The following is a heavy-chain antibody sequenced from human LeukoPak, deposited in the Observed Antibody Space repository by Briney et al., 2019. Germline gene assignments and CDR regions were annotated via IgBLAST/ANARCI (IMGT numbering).Heavy chain of an antibody. CDR3: ARSKLWFGELFPDDFDY. Sequence: GGSLRLSCAASGFTFSSYSMNWVRQAPGKGLEWVSYISSSSSTIYYADSVKGRFTISRDNAKNSLYLQMNSLRAEDTAVYYCARSKLWFGELFPDDFDYWGQGTLVTVSS. V-gene: IGHV3-48*04. CDR2: ISSSSSTI. D-gene: IGHD3-10*01. CDR1: GFTFSSYS. J-gene: IGHJ4*02.